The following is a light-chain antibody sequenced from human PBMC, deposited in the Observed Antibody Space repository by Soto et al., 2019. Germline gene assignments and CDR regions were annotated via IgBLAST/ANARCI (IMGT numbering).Light chain of an antibody. CDR2: GAS. J-gene: IGKJ1*01. CDR3: QQYGSSGRT. V-gene: IGKV3-15*01. Sequence: EIVMTQYTATLSVYPGERATLSCRASQSITSSLAWYQQKPGQAPRLLIYGASTRATGFPPRFSGSGSGTDFTLTISRLEPEDFAVYYCQQYGSSGRTFGQGTKVDI. CDR1: QSITSS.